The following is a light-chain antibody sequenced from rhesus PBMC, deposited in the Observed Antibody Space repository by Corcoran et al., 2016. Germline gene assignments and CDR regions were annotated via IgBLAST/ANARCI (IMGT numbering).Light chain of an antibody. CDR2: EVT. CDR1: NSDIGAYNY. CDR3: SSYTGSNPYI. V-gene: IGLV2-32*02. Sequence: QAALTQPHSVSGSPGQSVTISCTGTNSDIGAYNYVSWYQQHPGTAPKLMISEVTKRPSGVSDRFSGSKSGNTASLTITGLQTEDEADYYCSSYTGSNPYIFGTGTRLTVL. J-gene: IGLJ1*01.